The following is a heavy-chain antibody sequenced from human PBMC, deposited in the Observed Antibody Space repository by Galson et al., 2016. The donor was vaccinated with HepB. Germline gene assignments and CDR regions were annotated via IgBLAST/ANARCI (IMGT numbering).Heavy chain of an antibody. V-gene: IGHV3-9*01. J-gene: IGHJ4*02. Sequence: SLRLSCAVSGFTFEDYAMHWVRQVPGKGLEWISGISWNSDSINYAISVKGRFTISRDNAKDSLYLQMNSLRAEDTALYYCAKGRRYFDRLLGFDYWGQGILVTVSS. CDR2: ISWNSDSI. CDR1: GFTFEDYA. CDR3: AKGRRYFDRLLGFDY. D-gene: IGHD3-9*01.